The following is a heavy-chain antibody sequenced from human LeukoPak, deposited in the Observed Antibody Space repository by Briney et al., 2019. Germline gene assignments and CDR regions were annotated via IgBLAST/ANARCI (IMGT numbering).Heavy chain of an antibody. CDR1: GFTFSSNW. J-gene: IGHJ4*02. Sequence: GGSLRLSCATSGFTFSSNWMSWVRQAPGKGLEWVSAISGSGGSTYYADSVKGRFTISRDNSKNTLYLQMNSLRAEDTAVYYCAKDRNWGSGVDYWGQGTLVTVSS. CDR3: AKDRNWGSGVDY. D-gene: IGHD7-27*01. CDR2: ISGSGGST. V-gene: IGHV3-23*01.